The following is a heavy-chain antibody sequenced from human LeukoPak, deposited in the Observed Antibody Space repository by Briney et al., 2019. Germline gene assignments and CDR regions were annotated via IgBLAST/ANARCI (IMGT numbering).Heavy chain of an antibody. CDR3: ARGGDGYNTDLDY. J-gene: IGHJ4*02. Sequence: ASVKVSCKASGYTFTGYYIHWVRQAPGQGLEWMGRINPNSGGTNYAQKFQGRVTMTRDTSISTAYMQLSRLTSDDTAVYYCARGGDGYNTDLDYWGQGTLVTVSS. CDR2: INPNSGGT. D-gene: IGHD5-24*01. V-gene: IGHV1-2*06. CDR1: GYTFTGYY.